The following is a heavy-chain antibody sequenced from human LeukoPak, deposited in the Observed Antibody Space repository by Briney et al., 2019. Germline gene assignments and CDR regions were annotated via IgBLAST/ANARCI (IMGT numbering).Heavy chain of an antibody. CDR3: ARDLGYCSGGSCYSPGFFDY. CDR2: ISAYNGNT. V-gene: IGHV1-18*04. D-gene: IGHD2-15*01. Sequence: ASEKVSCKASGYTFTSYGISWVRQAPGQGLEWMGGISAYNGNTNYAQKLQGRVTMTTDTSTSTAYMELRSLRSDDTAVYYCARDLGYCSGGSCYSPGFFDYWSQGTLVT. CDR1: GYTFTSYG. J-gene: IGHJ4*02.